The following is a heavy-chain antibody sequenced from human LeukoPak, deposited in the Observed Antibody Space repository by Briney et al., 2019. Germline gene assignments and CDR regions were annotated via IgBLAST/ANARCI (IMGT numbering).Heavy chain of an antibody. CDR3: ARSSERKYYFDY. J-gene: IGHJ4*02. CDR2: IYSGGTT. V-gene: IGHV3-53*01. CDR1: GFTVSGNY. D-gene: IGHD3-22*01. Sequence: GGSLRLSCAASGFTVSGNYMSWVRQAPGKGLEWVSLIYSGGTTYYADSVKGRFTISRDNSKNTLYLQVNSLRAEDTAVYYCARSSERKYYFDYWGQGTLVTVSS.